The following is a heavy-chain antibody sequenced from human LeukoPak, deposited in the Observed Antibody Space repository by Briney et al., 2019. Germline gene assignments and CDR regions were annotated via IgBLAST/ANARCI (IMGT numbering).Heavy chain of an antibody. D-gene: IGHD6-13*01. Sequence: ASVKVSCKASGYTFTSYGISWVRQAPGQGLEWMGWISAYNGNTNYAQKLQGRVTMTTDSSTSTAYMELRSLRSDDTAVYYCARVAGSSWYSVGDYYYMDVWGKGTTVTISS. V-gene: IGHV1-18*01. J-gene: IGHJ6*03. CDR1: GYTFTSYG. CDR3: ARVAGSSWYSVGDYYYMDV. CDR2: ISAYNGNT.